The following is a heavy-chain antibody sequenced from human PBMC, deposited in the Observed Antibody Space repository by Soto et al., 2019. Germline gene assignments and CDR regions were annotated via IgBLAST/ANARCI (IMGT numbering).Heavy chain of an antibody. Sequence: QVQLQQWGAGLLKPSETLSLTCAVYGGSFSGYYWSWIRQPPGKGLEWIGKINHSGSTNYNPSLKSRVTISVDTSKNQFSLKLSSVTAADTAVYYCAREDEYSSGWYVSHYYYGMDVWGQGTTVTVSS. CDR3: AREDEYSSGWYVSHYYYGMDV. J-gene: IGHJ6*02. V-gene: IGHV4-34*01. CDR1: GGSFSGYY. CDR2: INHSGST. D-gene: IGHD6-19*01.